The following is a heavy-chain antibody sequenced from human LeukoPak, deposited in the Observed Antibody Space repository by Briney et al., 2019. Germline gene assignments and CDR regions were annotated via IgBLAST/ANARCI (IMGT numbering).Heavy chain of an antibody. CDR1: GFTFSSYW. Sequence: GGSLSLSCAASGFTFSSYWLSWVRQAPGKGLEWVSSISSSSSYIYYADSVKGRFTISRDNAKNSLYLQMNSLRAEDTAVYYCARDRGALLTGFDYWGQGTLVTVSS. CDR3: ARDRGALLTGFDY. V-gene: IGHV3-21*01. D-gene: IGHD4/OR15-4a*01. J-gene: IGHJ4*02. CDR2: ISSSSSYI.